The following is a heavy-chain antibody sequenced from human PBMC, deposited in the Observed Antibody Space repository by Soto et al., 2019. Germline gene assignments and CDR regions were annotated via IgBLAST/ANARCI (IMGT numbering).Heavy chain of an antibody. CDR3: ATITGTAFDY. Sequence: ASVKVSFKVSGYTLTELSMHWLRQAPGKGLEWMGGFDPEDGETIYAQKFQGRVTMTEDTSTDTAYMELSSLRSEDTAVYYCATITGTAFDYWGQGTLVTVSS. CDR2: FDPEDGET. V-gene: IGHV1-24*01. CDR1: GYTLTELS. J-gene: IGHJ4*02. D-gene: IGHD1-20*01.